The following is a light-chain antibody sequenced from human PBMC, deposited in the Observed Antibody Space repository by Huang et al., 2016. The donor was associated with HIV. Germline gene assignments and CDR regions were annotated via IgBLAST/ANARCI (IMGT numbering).Light chain of an antibody. J-gene: IGKJ4*01. V-gene: IGKV3-20*01. CDR3: QQYLSSPLT. Sequence: DIVLTQSPGTLFLSPGARAALSCRASQNITNNYLAWYQQRSGQAPRLLIYGASNRAMGIPDRFSGSGSGTDFTLIINRLEPQDSAVYYCQQYLSSPLTFGGGTNVEIK. CDR1: QNITNNY. CDR2: GAS.